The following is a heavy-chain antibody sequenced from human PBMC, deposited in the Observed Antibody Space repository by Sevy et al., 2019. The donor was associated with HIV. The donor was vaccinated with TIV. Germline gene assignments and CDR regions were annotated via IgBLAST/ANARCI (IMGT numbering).Heavy chain of an antibody. Sequence: SETLSLTCTVSGGSISSSSYYWGWIRQPPGKGLEWIGSIYYSGSTYYNPSLKSRVTISVDTSKNQFSLKLSSVTAADTAVYYCASSTLYGFYFFEYWGQGTLVTLSS. CDR3: ASSTLYGFYFFEY. D-gene: IGHD3-10*01. CDR1: GGSISSSSYY. J-gene: IGHJ4*02. CDR2: IYYSGST. V-gene: IGHV4-39*01.